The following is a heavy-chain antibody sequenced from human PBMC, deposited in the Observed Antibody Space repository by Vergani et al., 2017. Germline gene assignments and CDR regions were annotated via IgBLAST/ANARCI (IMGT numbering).Heavy chain of an antibody. Sequence: QVQLQESGPGLVKPSQTLSLTCTVSGGSISSGGYYWSWIRQHPGKGLEWIGYIYYSGSTYYNPSLKSRVTRSVDTSKNQFSLKLSSVTAADTAVYYCARDREGIAARVEYSYWGQGTLGTVSS. CDR2: IYYSGST. V-gene: IGHV4-31*03. CDR3: ARDREGIAARVEYSY. D-gene: IGHD6-25*01. J-gene: IGHJ4*02. CDR1: GGSISSGGYY.